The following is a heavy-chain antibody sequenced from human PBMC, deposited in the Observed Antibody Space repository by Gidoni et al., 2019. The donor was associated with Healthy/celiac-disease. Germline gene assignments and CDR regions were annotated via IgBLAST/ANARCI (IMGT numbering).Heavy chain of an antibody. D-gene: IGHD5-18*01. Sequence: QVQLVQSGAELQKPAASVKVSCKASVYTFTSYYLHWVRQAPGQGLEWMGIINPSSGSTSYAKKFKGRVNMTRDTSTSTVYMELSSLRSEDTAVYYCERSRTAMVPIDYWGQGTLVTVSS. CDR2: INPSSGST. V-gene: IGHV1-46*01. CDR1: VYTFTSYY. CDR3: ERSRTAMVPIDY. J-gene: IGHJ4*02.